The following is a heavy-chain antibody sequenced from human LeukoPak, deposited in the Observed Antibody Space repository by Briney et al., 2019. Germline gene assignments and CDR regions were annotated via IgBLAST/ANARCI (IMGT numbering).Heavy chain of an antibody. J-gene: IGHJ4*02. CDR3: ARYQGLTSAGGKGFDY. Sequence: SETLSLTCTVSGVSITSGGYYWSWIRQHPGKGLEWIGYIYYSGSTYSNPSLKSRVTMSVDTSKNQFSLMLSSVTAADTAVYYCARYQGLTSAGGKGFDYWVQGTLVTVSS. V-gene: IGHV4-31*03. CDR1: GVSITSGGYY. CDR2: IYYSGST. D-gene: IGHD2-2*01.